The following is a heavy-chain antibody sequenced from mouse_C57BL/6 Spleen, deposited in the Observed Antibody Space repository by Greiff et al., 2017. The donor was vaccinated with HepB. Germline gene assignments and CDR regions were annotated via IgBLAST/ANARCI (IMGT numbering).Heavy chain of an antibody. D-gene: IGHD1-1*01. CDR2: IYPRSGNT. V-gene: IGHV1-81*01. CDR1: GYTFTSYG. J-gene: IGHJ1*03. Sequence: LVESGAELARPGASVKLSCKASGYTFTSYGISWVKQRTGQGLEWIGEIYPRSGNTYYNEKFKGKATLTADKSSSTAYMELRSLTSEDSAVYFCARRGYGSSHWYFDVWGTGTTVTVSS. CDR3: ARRGYGSSHWYFDV.